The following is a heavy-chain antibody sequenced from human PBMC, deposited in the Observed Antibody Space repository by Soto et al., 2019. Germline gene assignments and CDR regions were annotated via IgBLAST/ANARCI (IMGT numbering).Heavy chain of an antibody. V-gene: IGHV3-9*01. J-gene: IGHJ4*02. CDR3: AKGASTTVFAFNDY. CDR1: GFTFDDYA. D-gene: IGHD4-17*01. CDR2: ISWNSGNL. Sequence: EVQLVESGGGLVQPGRSLRLSCAASGFTFDDYAMHRVRQPPGKGLEWVSSISWNSGNLGYADSVKGRFTISRDNAKNSLYLQMNSLRGEDTALYYCAKGASTTVFAFNDYWGQGTLVTVSS.